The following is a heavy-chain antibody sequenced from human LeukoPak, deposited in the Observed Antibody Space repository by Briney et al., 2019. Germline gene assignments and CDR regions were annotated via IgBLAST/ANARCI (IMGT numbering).Heavy chain of an antibody. CDR2: IIPILGTA. V-gene: IGHV1-69*13. CDR1: GGTFSSYA. CDR3: ASSIPLFYNDFPYYFDY. Sequence: SVKVSCKASGGTFSSYAISWVRQAPGQGLEWMGGIIPILGTANYAQKFQGRVTITADESTSTAYMELSSLRSEDTAVYYCASSIPLFYNDFPYYFDYWGQGTLVTVSS. J-gene: IGHJ4*02. D-gene: IGHD2/OR15-2a*01.